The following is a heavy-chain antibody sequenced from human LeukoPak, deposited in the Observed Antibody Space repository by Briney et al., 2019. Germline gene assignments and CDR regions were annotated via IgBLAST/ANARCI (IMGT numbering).Heavy chain of an antibody. V-gene: IGHV4-30-2*01. Sequence: PSETLFLTCAVSGGSISSGGYSWSWIRQPPGEGLEWIGYIYHSGSTYYNPSLKSRVTISVDRSKNQFSLKLSSVTAADTAVYYCAREVAVGNYFDYWGQGTLVTVSS. CDR3: AREVAVGNYFDY. CDR2: IYHSGST. D-gene: IGHD2-15*01. J-gene: IGHJ4*02. CDR1: GGSISSGGYS.